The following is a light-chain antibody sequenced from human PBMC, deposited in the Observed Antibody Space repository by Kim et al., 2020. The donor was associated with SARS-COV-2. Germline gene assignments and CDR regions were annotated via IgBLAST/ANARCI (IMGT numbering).Light chain of an antibody. Sequence: LSTGDRPPLPCRASQGVTSDLPWYHKKPGKAPRIFIYDKANRAGGVPARFSGSGSGTDFTLTISSLEPEDFAVYYCQQRHAWPVTFGQGTRLEIK. CDR3: QQRHAWPVT. V-gene: IGKV3-11*01. CDR2: DKA. J-gene: IGKJ5*01. CDR1: QGVTSD.